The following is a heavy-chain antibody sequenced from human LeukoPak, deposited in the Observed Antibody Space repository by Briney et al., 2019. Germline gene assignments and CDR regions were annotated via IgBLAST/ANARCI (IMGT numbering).Heavy chain of an antibody. CDR2: APHDRSSP. Sequence: GGSLRLSCAASGFRFNSHHMHWVRQAPNKGLEWVAVAPHDRSSPSHAASVNGRFTIARDNSKDTLFLHMDSLRVDDTAIYYCASQSLGASGLDHWGQGTLVIVSS. CDR1: GFRFNSHH. J-gene: IGHJ4*02. D-gene: IGHD1-26*01. V-gene: IGHV3-30*03. CDR3: ASQSLGASGLDH.